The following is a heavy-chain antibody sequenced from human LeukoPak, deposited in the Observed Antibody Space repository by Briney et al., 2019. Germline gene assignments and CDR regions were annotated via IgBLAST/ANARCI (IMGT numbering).Heavy chain of an antibody. V-gene: IGHV1-69*05. CDR2: IIPVFGTA. D-gene: IGHD3-3*01. J-gene: IGHJ4*02. CDR3: AREGITIFGQGSS. CDR1: GGTFTSYR. Sequence: SVKVSCKASGGTFTSYRITWVRQAPGQGLEWVGRIIPVFGTANYAQKFQGRLTITTDESTNTAYMELSSLRSEDTAVYYCAREGITIFGQGSSWGQGTLVTVSS.